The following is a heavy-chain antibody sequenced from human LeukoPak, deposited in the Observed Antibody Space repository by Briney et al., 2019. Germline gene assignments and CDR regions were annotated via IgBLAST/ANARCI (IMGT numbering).Heavy chain of an antibody. CDR3: VKEIYCTATTCQGNDAFDV. Sequence: GGSLRLSCAASGLPFSNFGMHWVRQAPGKGLEWVTFIRYDGSTIYYADSVKGRFTISRDNSKNTLFLQMNSLKAEDTAVYYCVKEIYCTATTCQGNDAFDVWGRGTVVTVSS. J-gene: IGHJ3*01. D-gene: IGHD2-8*02. CDR2: IRYDGSTI. CDR1: GLPFSNFG. V-gene: IGHV3-30*02.